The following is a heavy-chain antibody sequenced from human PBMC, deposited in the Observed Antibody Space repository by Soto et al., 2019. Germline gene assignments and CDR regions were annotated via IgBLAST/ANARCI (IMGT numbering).Heavy chain of an antibody. CDR3: TGGGPGHPFDY. Sequence: SETLSLTCTVSGVSITSHYWTWIRQPPGKGLEWIGNIHYSGSTNYSPSLKSRVIISVDTSENQSSLKLSSVTTADTAVYYCTGGGPGHPFDYWGQGTLVTVSS. D-gene: IGHD7-27*01. V-gene: IGHV4-59*11. J-gene: IGHJ4*02. CDR1: GVSITSHY. CDR2: IHYSGST.